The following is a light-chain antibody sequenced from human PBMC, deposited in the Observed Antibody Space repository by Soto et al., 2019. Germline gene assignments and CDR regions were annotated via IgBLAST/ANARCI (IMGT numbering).Light chain of an antibody. CDR3: QSYDSGLVGLI. Sequence: QSVLTQPPSVSGAPGQIITIACTGSQSNIGAGYDVNWYRQFPGAAPKVLLSAKSHRPSGVPDRFSGSKSGASASLAITGLQAEDEAGYYCQSYDSGLVGLIFGTGTKLTVL. CDR2: AKS. V-gene: IGLV1-40*01. CDR1: QSNIGAGYD. J-gene: IGLJ2*01.